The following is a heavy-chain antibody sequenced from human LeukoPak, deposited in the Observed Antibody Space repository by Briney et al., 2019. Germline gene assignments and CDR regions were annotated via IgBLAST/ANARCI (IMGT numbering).Heavy chain of an antibody. Sequence: PGGSLRLSCAASGFTFSSYGMNWVRQAPGKGLEWVAVISYDGSNKYYTDSVKGRFTISRDNAKNSLYLQMNSLRAEDTAVYYCARKRIAAAGRVSLGGYYMDVWGKGTTVTVSS. D-gene: IGHD6-13*01. J-gene: IGHJ6*03. CDR3: ARKRIAAAGRVSLGGYYMDV. CDR2: ISYDGSNK. V-gene: IGHV3-30*03. CDR1: GFTFSSYG.